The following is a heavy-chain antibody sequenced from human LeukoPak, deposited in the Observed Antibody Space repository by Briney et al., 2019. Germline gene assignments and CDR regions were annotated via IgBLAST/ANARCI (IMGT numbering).Heavy chain of an antibody. Sequence: SETLSLTCTVSGGSIRGPYWSWVRQPPGKGLEWIGDVYYSGSTHQNPSLKSRVTISVDTSKNQFSLKLRSVTAADTAVYYCARVMGDLASLYHMDVWGKGTTVTVSS. CDR2: VYYSGST. V-gene: IGHV4-59*11. J-gene: IGHJ6*03. CDR3: ARVMGDLASLYHMDV. CDR1: GGSIRGPY. D-gene: IGHD3-16*01.